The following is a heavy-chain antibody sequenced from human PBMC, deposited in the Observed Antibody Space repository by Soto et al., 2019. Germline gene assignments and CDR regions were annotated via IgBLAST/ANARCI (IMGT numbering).Heavy chain of an antibody. Sequence: GASVKVSCKASGYTFTSYGISWVRQVPGQGLEWMGWISAYNGNTNYAQKLQGRVTMTTDTSTSTAYMELRSLRPDDTAVYYCARTSRSVAGTTSAYYWGQGTLVTVSS. J-gene: IGHJ4*02. CDR1: GYTFTSYG. V-gene: IGHV1-18*01. D-gene: IGHD6-19*01. CDR2: ISAYNGNT. CDR3: ARTSRSVAGTTSAYY.